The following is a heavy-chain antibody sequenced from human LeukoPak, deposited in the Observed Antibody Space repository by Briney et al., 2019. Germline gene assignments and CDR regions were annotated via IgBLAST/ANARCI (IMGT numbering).Heavy chain of an antibody. CDR2: IYSGGST. V-gene: IGHV3-53*01. Sequence: PGGSLRLSCAASGFTVSSNYMSWVRQAPGKGLELVSVIYSGGSTYYADSVKGRFTISRDNSKNTLYLQMNSLRAEDPAVYDCARGYYDSSGYLAGFDYWGQGTLDTVSS. D-gene: IGHD3-22*01. CDR1: GFTVSSNY. J-gene: IGHJ4*02. CDR3: ARGYYDSSGYLAGFDY.